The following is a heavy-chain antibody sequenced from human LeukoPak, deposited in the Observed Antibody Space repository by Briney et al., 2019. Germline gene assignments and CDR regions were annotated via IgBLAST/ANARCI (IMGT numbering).Heavy chain of an antibody. Sequence: GGSLRLSCAASGVTFSSYWMSWVRQAPGKGLEWVANIKQDGSEKYHVDSVKGRFTISRDNAKNSLYLQMNSLRAEDTAVYYCARVGVLLWFGESDYGMDVWGKGTTVTVSS. CDR2: IKQDGSEK. CDR1: GVTFSSYW. V-gene: IGHV3-7*03. J-gene: IGHJ6*04. CDR3: ARVGVLLWFGESDYGMDV. D-gene: IGHD3-10*01.